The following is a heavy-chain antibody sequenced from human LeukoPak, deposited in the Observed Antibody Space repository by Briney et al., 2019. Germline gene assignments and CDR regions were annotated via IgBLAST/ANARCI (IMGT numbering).Heavy chain of an antibody. CDR2: MNPKSGAT. CDR1: GYRFTGYY. CDR3: ARDFWSSDAFDI. J-gene: IGHJ3*02. D-gene: IGHD3-3*01. V-gene: IGHV1-2*02. Sequence: GASVKVSCKTSGYRFTGYYLHWVRQAPGQGLGWMGWMNPKSGATDYARKFQGRVTMTRDTSISTAYMELSRLRSDDTAVYYCARDFWSSDAFDIWGQGTMVTVSS.